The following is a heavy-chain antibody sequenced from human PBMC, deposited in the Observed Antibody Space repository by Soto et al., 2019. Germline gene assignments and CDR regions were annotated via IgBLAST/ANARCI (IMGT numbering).Heavy chain of an antibody. Sequence: ASVKVSCKASGFTFTSSAVQWVRQACGQRLEWIGWIVVGSGNTNYAQKFQERVTITRDMPTSTAYMELSSLRSEDTAVYHCAAEGYCSGGSCYSYWGQGTLVTVSS. V-gene: IGHV1-58*01. J-gene: IGHJ4*02. CDR3: AAEGYCSGGSCYSY. CDR2: IVVGSGNT. D-gene: IGHD2-15*01. CDR1: GFTFTSSA.